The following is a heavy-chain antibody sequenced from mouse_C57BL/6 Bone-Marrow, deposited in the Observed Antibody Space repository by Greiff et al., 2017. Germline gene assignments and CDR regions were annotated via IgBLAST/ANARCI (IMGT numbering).Heavy chain of an antibody. J-gene: IGHJ4*01. CDR3: ARRGAYYSYYYAMDY. Sequence: QVQLQQSGPELVKPGASVKISCKASGYAFSSSWMNWVKQSPGKGLEWIGRIYPGDGDTTYNGKVKVTATLTADKSSSTAYMQLSSLTSEDSAVYFCARRGAYYSYYYAMDYWGQGTSVTVSS. D-gene: IGHD2-12*01. CDR2: IYPGDGDT. V-gene: IGHV1-82*01. CDR1: GYAFSSSW.